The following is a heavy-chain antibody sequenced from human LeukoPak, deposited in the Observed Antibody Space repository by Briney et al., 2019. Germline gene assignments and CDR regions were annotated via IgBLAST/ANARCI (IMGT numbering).Heavy chain of an antibody. CDR3: ARGGDGYNLRAFDI. J-gene: IGHJ3*02. CDR1: GFTFSSYD. D-gene: IGHD5-24*01. V-gene: IGHV3-13*01. Sequence: PGGSLRLSCAASGFTFSSYDMHWVRHATGKGMEWVSAIGTAGDTYYPVSVKRLFTISRENAKNSLYLQMNSLRAGDTAVYYCARGGDGYNLRAFDIWGQGTMVTVSS. CDR2: IGTAGDT.